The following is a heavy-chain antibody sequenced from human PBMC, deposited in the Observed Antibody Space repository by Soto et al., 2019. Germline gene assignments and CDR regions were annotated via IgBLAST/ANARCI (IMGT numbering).Heavy chain of an antibody. V-gene: IGHV4-31*03. J-gene: IGHJ6*02. CDR3: ARGGVVDGMDV. CDR1: GGSISSGGYY. CDR2: IYYSGST. Sequence: SETLSLTCTVSGGSISSGGYYWTWIRQHPGEGLEWVGYIYYSGSTYYNPSLKSRVTISVDTSKNHFSLKLSSVTAADTAVYYCARGGVVDGMDVWGQGTTVTVSS. D-gene: IGHD2-15*01.